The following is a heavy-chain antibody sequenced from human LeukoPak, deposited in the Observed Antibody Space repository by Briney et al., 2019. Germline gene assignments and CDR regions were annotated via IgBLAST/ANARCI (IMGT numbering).Heavy chain of an antibody. CDR1: GGSISSYY. CDR2: IYTSGST. J-gene: IGHJ4*02. Sequence: SETLSLTCTVSGGSISSYYWSWIRQPAGKGLEWIGRIYTSGSTNYNPSLKSRVTMSVDTSKNQFSLKLDSVTAADTAVYYCARGVRPEYSGSHFFDYWGQGTLVTVSS. V-gene: IGHV4-4*07. D-gene: IGHD1-26*01. CDR3: ARGVRPEYSGSHFFDY.